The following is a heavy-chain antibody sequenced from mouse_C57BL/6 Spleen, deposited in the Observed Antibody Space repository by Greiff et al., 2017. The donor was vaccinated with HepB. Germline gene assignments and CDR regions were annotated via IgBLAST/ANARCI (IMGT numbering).Heavy chain of an antibody. J-gene: IGHJ2*01. V-gene: IGHV1-64*01. CDR2: IHPNSGST. CDR1: GYTFTSYW. Sequence: VHLVESGAELVKPGASVKLSCKASGYTFTSYWMHWVKQRPGQGLEWIGMIHPNSGSTNYNEKFKSKATLTVDKSSSTAYMQLSSLTSEDSAVYYCAREGRTAQATYFDYWGQGTTLTVSS. CDR3: AREGRTAQATYFDY. D-gene: IGHD3-2*02.